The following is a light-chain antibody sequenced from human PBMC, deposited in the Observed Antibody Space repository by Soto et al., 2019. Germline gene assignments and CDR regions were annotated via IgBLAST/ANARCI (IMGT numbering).Light chain of an antibody. CDR2: GAS. Sequence: EVVMTQSPATLSVSPGERATLSCRASQFVSTNLAWYQQRPGQAPRLLIYGASTRAIGVPARFSGSGSGTDFTLTISSLEPEDFAVYYCQQRSNWPRITFGQGTRLAIK. J-gene: IGKJ5*01. CDR3: QQRSNWPRIT. CDR1: QFVSTN. V-gene: IGKV3-11*01.